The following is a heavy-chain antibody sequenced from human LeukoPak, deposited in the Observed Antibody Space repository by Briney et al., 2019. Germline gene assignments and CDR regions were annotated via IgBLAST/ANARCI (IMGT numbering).Heavy chain of an antibody. D-gene: IGHD3-22*01. Sequence: ASVKVSCKASGYTFTSYGISWVRQAPGQGLEWMGWISAYNGNTNYAQKLQGRVTMTTDTSTSTAYMELRSLRSDDTAVYYCAREAPYDSSVYYQPFDYWGQGTLVTVSS. CDR1: GYTFTSYG. V-gene: IGHV1-18*01. CDR2: ISAYNGNT. CDR3: AREAPYDSSVYYQPFDY. J-gene: IGHJ4*02.